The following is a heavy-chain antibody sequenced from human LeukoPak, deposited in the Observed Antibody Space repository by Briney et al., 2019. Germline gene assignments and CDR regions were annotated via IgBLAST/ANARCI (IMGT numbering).Heavy chain of an antibody. J-gene: IGHJ3*02. V-gene: IGHV4-34*01. CDR3: ARGLRDMIVVVITPLGAFDI. Sequence: SETLSLTCAVYGGSFSGYYWSWIRQPPGKGLEWIGEINHSGSTNYNPSLKSRVTISVDTSKNQFSLKLSSVTAADTAVYYCARGLRDMIVVVITPLGAFDIWGQGTMVTVSS. D-gene: IGHD3-22*01. CDR1: GGSFSGYY. CDR2: INHSGST.